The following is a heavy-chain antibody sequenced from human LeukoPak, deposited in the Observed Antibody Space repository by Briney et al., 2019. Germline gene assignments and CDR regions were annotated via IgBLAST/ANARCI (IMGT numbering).Heavy chain of an antibody. Sequence: PSETLSLTCTVSGGSIIGYYWSWIRQPPGKGLEWIGWIYYSGSTNYNPSLKSRVTISVDTSKNQFSLKLSSVTAADTAVYYCARDHLYDRAFDIWGQGTMVTVSS. CDR3: ARDHLYDRAFDI. J-gene: IGHJ3*02. V-gene: IGHV4-59*01. CDR1: GGSIIGYY. CDR2: IYYSGST. D-gene: IGHD3-22*01.